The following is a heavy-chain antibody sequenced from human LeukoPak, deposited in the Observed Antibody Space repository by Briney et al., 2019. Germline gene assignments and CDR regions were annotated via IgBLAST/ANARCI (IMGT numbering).Heavy chain of an antibody. J-gene: IGHJ4*02. D-gene: IGHD1-1*01. CDR2: IHHSGSI. Sequence: SETLSLTCGVSGYSISNGYHWGWIRQPPGKGLEWIGSIHHSGSIYHNPSLKSRVTISVDTSKNQFSLKLASVTASDTAVYYCARINWNPDYWGQGTLVTVSS. CDR1: GYSISNGYH. V-gene: IGHV4-38-2*01. CDR3: ARINWNPDY.